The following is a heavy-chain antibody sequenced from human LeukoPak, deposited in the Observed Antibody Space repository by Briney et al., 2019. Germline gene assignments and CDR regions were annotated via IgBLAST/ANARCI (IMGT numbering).Heavy chain of an antibody. CDR1: GGSISGHH. CDR2: FYDSGDF. D-gene: IGHD1-26*01. V-gene: IGHV4-59*08. CDR3: ARLLRPGGRKGDAFDI. Sequence: KPSQTLSLTCTVSGGSISGHHWTWIRQRPGTGLEWIGYFYDSGDFNYNPSLKSRVTIWMDMSNNQFSLTMSSVTAADTAMYYCARLLRPGGRKGDAFDIWGQGTLVTVSS. J-gene: IGHJ3*02.